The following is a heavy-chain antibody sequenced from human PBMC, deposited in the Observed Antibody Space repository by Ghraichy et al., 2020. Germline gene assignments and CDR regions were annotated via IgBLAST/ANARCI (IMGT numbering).Heavy chain of an antibody. V-gene: IGHV3-21*01. Sequence: GSLRLSCAASGFTFSDYFMNWVRQAPGKGLEWISSISSSRTYIYYADSVRGRFTISRDDAQNSLYLEMNSLGAEDTAVYYCARDHCTSSSCLEGYYYGMDVWGQGTTVSVSS. CDR1: GFTFSDYF. CDR3: ARDHCTSSSCLEGYYYGMDV. CDR2: ISSSRTYI. J-gene: IGHJ6*02. D-gene: IGHD2-2*01.